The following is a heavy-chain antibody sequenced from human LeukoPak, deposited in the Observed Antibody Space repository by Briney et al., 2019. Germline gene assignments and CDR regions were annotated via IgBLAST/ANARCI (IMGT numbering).Heavy chain of an antibody. Sequence: GGSLRLSCAASGFTFSNYSMDWVRHAPGKGLEWVSCINSSSSYIYYADSGKGRFTISTYNAKNSLDLQMQSLIAADTAVYYCADCGISMIGGVWGNGTKVTISS. CDR3: ADCGISMIGGV. D-gene: IGHD3-10*02. V-gene: IGHV3-21*01. J-gene: IGHJ6*04. CDR2: INSSSSYI. CDR1: GFTFSNYS.